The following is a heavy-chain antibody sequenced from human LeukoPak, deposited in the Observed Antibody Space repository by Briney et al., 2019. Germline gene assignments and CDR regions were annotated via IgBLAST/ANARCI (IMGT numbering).Heavy chain of an antibody. V-gene: IGHV3-23*01. CDR1: GFAFSSYA. J-gene: IGHJ4*02. CDR2: IGGSGGST. D-gene: IGHD3-10*01. Sequence: GGSLRLSCAASGFAFSSYAMSWVRQAPGKGLEWVSAIGGSGGSTYYADSVKGRFTISRDNSKNTLYLQMNSLRAEDTAVYYCAKDRLGGSGSYDYWGQGTLVTVSS. CDR3: AKDRLGGSGSYDY.